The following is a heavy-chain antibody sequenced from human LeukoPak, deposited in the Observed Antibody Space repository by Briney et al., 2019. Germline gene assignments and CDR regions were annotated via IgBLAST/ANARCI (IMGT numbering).Heavy chain of an antibody. J-gene: IGHJ3*02. CDR3: ARCSSSIDAFDI. CDR2: IYYSGST. Sequence: SETLSLTCTVSGGSISSYYWSWIRQPPGKGLEWIGYIYYSGSTNYNPSLKSRVTISVDTSKNQFSPKLSSVTAADTAVYYCARCSSSIDAFDIWGQGTMVTVSS. D-gene: IGHD6-6*01. CDR1: GGSISSYY. V-gene: IGHV4-59*01.